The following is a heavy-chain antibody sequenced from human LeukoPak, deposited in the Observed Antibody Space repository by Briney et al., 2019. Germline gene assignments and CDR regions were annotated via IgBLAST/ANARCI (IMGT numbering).Heavy chain of an antibody. CDR3: AKKGSRQLLWLTGIDY. D-gene: IGHD2-2*01. CDR1: GFTFSSYG. Sequence: GGSLRLSCAASGFTFSSYGMHWVRQAPGKGLEWVAFIRYDGSNKYYADSVKGRFTISRDNSKNTLYLQMNSLRAEDTAVYYCAKKGSRQLLWLTGIDYWGQGTLVTVSS. CDR2: IRYDGSNK. J-gene: IGHJ4*02. V-gene: IGHV3-30*02.